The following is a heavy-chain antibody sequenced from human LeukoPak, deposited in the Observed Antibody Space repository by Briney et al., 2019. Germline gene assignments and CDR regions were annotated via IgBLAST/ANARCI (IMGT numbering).Heavy chain of an antibody. D-gene: IGHD1-14*01. V-gene: IGHV3-33*01. CDR2: IWFDGGNK. J-gene: IGHJ4*02. Sequence: GRSLRLSCAASGFTFRNHGMHWVRQALGKGLEWVAVIWFDGGNKYYADSVRGRFTISRDNSKNTLSLQMNSLRVEDTAVYFCARDITSRYLDYWGQGTPVTVSS. CDR1: GFTFRNHG. CDR3: ARDITSRYLDY.